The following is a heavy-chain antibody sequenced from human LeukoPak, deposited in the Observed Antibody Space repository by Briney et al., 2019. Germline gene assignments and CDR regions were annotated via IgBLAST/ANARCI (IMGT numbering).Heavy chain of an antibody. CDR2: ISGSGGST. D-gene: IGHD3-3*01. J-gene: IGHJ4*02. CDR1: GFTFSSYA. V-gene: IGHV3-23*01. CDR3: AKDYYDFWSGYYTRGYFDY. Sequence: GGSLRLSCAASGFTFSSYAMSWVRQAPGKGLEWVSAISGSGGSTYYADSVEGRFTISRDNSKNTLYLQMISLRAEDTAVYYCAKDYYDFWSGYYTRGYFDYWGQGTLVTVSS.